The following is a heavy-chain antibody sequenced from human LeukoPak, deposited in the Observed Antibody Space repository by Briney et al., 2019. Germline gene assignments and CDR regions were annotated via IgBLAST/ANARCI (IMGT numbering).Heavy chain of an antibody. CDR3: ARLPRSPDYYDSY. J-gene: IGHJ4*02. CDR2: IYPGDSDT. CDR1: GYSFTSYW. Sequence: KDGESLKISCKGSGYSFTSYWIGWVRQVPGKGLEWMGIIYPGDSDTRYSPSFQGQVTISADKSISTAYLQWSSLKASDTAMYYCARLPRSPDYYDSYWGQGTLVTVSS. D-gene: IGHD3-22*01. V-gene: IGHV5-51*01.